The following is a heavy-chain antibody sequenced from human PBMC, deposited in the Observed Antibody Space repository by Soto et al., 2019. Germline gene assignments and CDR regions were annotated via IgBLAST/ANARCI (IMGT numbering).Heavy chain of an antibody. J-gene: IGHJ4*02. CDR1: GGSVSSGSYY. V-gene: IGHV4-61*01. CDR2: IYYSGST. CDR3: ASGPYYDFWSGYPPDVTID. D-gene: IGHD3-3*01. Sequence: SETLSLTYTVSGGSVSSGSYYWSWIRQPPGKGLEWIGYIYYSGSTNYNPSLKSRVTISVDTSKNQFSLKLSSVTAADTAVYYCASGPYYDFWSGYPPDVTIDWGQGTLVTVSS.